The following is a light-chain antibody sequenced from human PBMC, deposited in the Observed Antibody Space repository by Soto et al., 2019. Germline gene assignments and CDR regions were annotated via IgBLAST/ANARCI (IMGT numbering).Light chain of an antibody. CDR1: SSDVGSYNL. CDR3: CSYAGSSLYV. J-gene: IGLJ1*01. V-gene: IGLV2-23*01. CDR2: EGS. Sequence: QSVLTQPASVSGSPGQSITISCTGTSSDVGSYNLVSWYQQHPGKAPKLMIYEGSKRPSGVSNRFSGSKSGNTASLTISGLQAEDEADYYCCSYAGSSLYVFGTGTQLT.